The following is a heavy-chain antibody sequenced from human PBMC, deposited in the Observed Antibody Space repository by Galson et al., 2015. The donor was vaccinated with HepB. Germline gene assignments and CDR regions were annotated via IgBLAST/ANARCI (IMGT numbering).Heavy chain of an antibody. J-gene: IGHJ5*02. CDR1: GGTFSSYA. Sequence: SVKVSCKASGGTFSSYAISWVRQAPGQGLEWMGRIIPILGIANYAQKFQGRVTITADKSTSTAYMELSSLRSEDTAVYYCARAAAVGWFDPWGQGTLVTVPS. CDR3: ARAAAVGWFDP. CDR2: IIPILGIA. V-gene: IGHV1-69*04. D-gene: IGHD6-13*01.